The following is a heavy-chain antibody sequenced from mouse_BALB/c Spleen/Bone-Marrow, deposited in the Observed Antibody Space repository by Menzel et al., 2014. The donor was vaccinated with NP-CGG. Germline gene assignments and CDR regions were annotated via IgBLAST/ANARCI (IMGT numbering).Heavy chain of an antibody. CDR3: TREGHYNSSDALDY. Sequence: EVQLQQSGAELVKPGASVKLFCTASGFNVKDTYMQWVKQRPEQGLEWIGRIDPANGNTQYDPTFQGKATITTDTSSNTAYLQLSSLTSEDTAVSYCTREGHYNSSDALDYWGQGTSVTVSS. CDR2: IDPANGNT. CDR1: GFNVKDTY. J-gene: IGHJ4*01. V-gene: IGHV14-3*02. D-gene: IGHD3-2*02.